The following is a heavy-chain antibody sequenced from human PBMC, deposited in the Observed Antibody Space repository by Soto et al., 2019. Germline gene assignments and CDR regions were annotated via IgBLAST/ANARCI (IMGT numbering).Heavy chain of an antibody. Sequence: QVQLVQSGAEVKKPGASVKVSCKASGYTFTSYDINWVRQATGQGLEWMGWMNPNSGNTGYAQKHQGRVTMTRNTSISTAYMELSSLRSEDTAVYYCARGEITIFLLGYYYYMDVWGKGTTVTVSS. CDR3: ARGEITIFLLGYYYYMDV. CDR1: GYTFTSYD. V-gene: IGHV1-8*01. D-gene: IGHD3-3*01. J-gene: IGHJ6*03. CDR2: MNPNSGNT.